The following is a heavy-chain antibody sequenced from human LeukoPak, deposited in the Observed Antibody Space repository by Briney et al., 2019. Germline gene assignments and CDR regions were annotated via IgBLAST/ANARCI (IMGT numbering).Heavy chain of an antibody. D-gene: IGHD3-10*01. CDR1: TGSLNEYY. CDR3: AREGKWFGTYYYCLDV. CDR2: IYSSGGT. V-gene: IGHV4-4*07. J-gene: IGHJ6*04. Sequence: SETLSLTCTVSTGSLNEYYWSCVRQPAGKGLECLGRIYSSGGTTYNPSLTSRITMSVDTSTNQFSLKMTSVTAADTAVYYCAREGKWFGTYYYCLDVWGKGTTVTVSS.